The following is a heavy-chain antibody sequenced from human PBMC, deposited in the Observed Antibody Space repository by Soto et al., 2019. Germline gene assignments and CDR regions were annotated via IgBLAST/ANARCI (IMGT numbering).Heavy chain of an antibody. Sequence: GECLKISCKGSGYSFTSYWIGWVRQMPGKGLEWMGIIYPGDSDTRYSPSFQGQVTISADKSISTAYLQWSSLKTSDTAMYYCARQRYCSGGSCSYAFDIWGQGTMVTVSS. D-gene: IGHD2-15*01. V-gene: IGHV5-51*01. CDR1: GYSFTSYW. CDR3: ARQRYCSGGSCSYAFDI. CDR2: IYPGDSDT. J-gene: IGHJ3*02.